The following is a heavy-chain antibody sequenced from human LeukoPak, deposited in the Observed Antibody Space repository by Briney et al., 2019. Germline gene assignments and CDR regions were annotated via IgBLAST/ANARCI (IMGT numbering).Heavy chain of an antibody. D-gene: IGHD2-2*01. Sequence: SETLSLTCTVSGGSISSYYWSWIWQPPGKGLEWIGYIYYSGSTNYNPSLKSRVTISVDTSKNQFSLKLSSVTAADTAVYYCARAGRIVVVPSRGAFDIWGQGTMVTVSS. V-gene: IGHV4-59*12. CDR2: IYYSGST. J-gene: IGHJ3*02. CDR1: GGSISSYY. CDR3: ARAGRIVVVPSRGAFDI.